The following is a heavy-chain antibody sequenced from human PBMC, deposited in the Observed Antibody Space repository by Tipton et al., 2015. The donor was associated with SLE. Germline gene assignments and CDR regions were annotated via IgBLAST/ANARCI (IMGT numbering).Heavy chain of an antibody. D-gene: IGHD6-19*01. CDR2: IKQDGSEK. Sequence: GSLRLSCAASGFTFSSYGMHWVRQAPGKGLEWVANIKQDGSEKYYVDSVKGRFTISRDNAKNSLYLQMNSLRAEDTAVYYCARGLGGVAGHVFFDYWGQGTLVTVSS. V-gene: IGHV3-7*03. J-gene: IGHJ4*02. CDR3: ARGLGGVAGHVFFDY. CDR1: GFTFSSYG.